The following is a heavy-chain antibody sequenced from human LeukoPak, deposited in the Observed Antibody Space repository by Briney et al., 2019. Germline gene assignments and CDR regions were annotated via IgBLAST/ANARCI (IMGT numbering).Heavy chain of an antibody. CDR3: AKAYSSGWYYFDY. CDR1: GFTFSSYA. V-gene: IGHV3-23*01. J-gene: IGHJ4*02. CDR2: ISYSGGST. D-gene: IGHD6-19*01. Sequence: PGRSLRLSCAASGFTFSSYAMSWVRQAPGKGLEWVSGISYSGGSTYYADSVKGRFTISRDNSKNTLYLQMNSLRADDTAVYYCAKAYSSGWYYFDYWGQGTLVTVSS.